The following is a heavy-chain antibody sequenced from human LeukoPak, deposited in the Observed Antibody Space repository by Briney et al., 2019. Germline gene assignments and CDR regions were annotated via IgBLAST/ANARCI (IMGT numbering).Heavy chain of an antibody. CDR2: TYHSGST. CDR1: GGPIRDFY. CDR3: AGDWN. J-gene: IGHJ4*02. D-gene: IGHD2-21*02. Sequence: PSETLSLTCTVSGGPIRDFYWSWIRLPPGKGLEWIGYTYHSGSTSYNPSLESRVTISIDTSKNQFSLKLISVTAADTAVYYCAGDWNWGQGILVTVSS. V-gene: IGHV4-59*01.